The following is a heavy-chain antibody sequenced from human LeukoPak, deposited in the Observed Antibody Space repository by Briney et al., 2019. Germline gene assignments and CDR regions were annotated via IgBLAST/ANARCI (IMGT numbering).Heavy chain of an antibody. V-gene: IGHV3-30*04. CDR2: ISSDGSNK. J-gene: IGHJ4*02. CDR1: GFTFSSYA. CDR3: ARDQTPFY. D-gene: IGHD2-15*01. Sequence: QPGRSLRLSCAASGFTFSSYAMHWVRQAPGKGLEWVAVISSDGSNKYYADSMKGRFTISRDNSKNTLYLQMNSLRGEDTAVYYCARDQTPFYWGQGSLVTVSS.